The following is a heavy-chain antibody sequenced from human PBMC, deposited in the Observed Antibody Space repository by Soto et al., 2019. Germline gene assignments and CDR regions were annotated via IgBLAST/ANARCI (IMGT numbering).Heavy chain of an antibody. CDR3: ARDEGYYYDSSAERWFDP. V-gene: IGHV1-18*01. J-gene: IGHJ5*02. CDR1: GYTFTSYG. Sequence: ASVKVSCKASGYTFTSYGISWVRQAPGQGIEWMGWISAYNGNTNYAQKLQGRVTMTTDTSTSTAYMELRSLRSDDTAVYYCARDEGYYYDSSAERWFDPWVQGTLVTVS. CDR2: ISAYNGNT. D-gene: IGHD3-22*01.